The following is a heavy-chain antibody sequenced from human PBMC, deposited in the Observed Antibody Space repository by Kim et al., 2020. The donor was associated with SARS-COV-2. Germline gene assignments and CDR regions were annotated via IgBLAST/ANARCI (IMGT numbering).Heavy chain of an antibody. Sequence: SSIKYADYVNSRFTVSRDNAKKSLSLQVNSLTPEDTAVYYCVREPNYWGQGTLVTVSS. J-gene: IGHJ4*02. CDR3: VREPNY. V-gene: IGHV3-11*01. CDR2: SSI.